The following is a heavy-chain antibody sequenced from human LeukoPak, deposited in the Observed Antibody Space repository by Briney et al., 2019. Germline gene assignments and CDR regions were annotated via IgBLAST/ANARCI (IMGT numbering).Heavy chain of an antibody. CDR3: AIPSSRSFFDY. CDR2: ISAYNGNT. J-gene: IGHJ4*02. Sequence: ASVKVSCKASGYTFTSYGISWVRQAPGQGLEWMGWISAYNGNTNYAQKLQGRVTMTTDTSTSTAYMELSSLRSEDTAVYYCAIPSSRSFFDYWGQGTLVTVSS. D-gene: IGHD6-13*01. CDR1: GYTFTSYG. V-gene: IGHV1-18*01.